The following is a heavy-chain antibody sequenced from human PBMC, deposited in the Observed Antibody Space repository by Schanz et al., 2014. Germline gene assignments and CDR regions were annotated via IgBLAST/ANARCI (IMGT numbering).Heavy chain of an antibody. CDR2: ISAYNGNT. J-gene: IGHJ4*02. CDR3: ARDAADIYGILTEEDY. V-gene: IGHV1-18*01. D-gene: IGHD3-9*01. Sequence: QVQLVQSGAEVKKPGASVKVSCKASGYTFISYGISWVRQAPGQGLEWMGWISAYNGNTKYPQKLQGRVTMTTDTSKSTAYMELRSLRSDDTAVYYCARDAADIYGILTEEDYWGQGTLVTVSS. CDR1: GYTFISYG.